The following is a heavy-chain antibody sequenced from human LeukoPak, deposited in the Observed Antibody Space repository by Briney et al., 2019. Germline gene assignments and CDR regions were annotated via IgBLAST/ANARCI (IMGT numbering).Heavy chain of an antibody. J-gene: IGHJ4*02. CDR2: LYSGGNT. Sequence: GGSLTLSCAASGFTVRTNYMSWVRQAPGKGLEWVSVLYSGGNTYYADSVKGRFTISRDDSKNTLYLQMSSLRVEDTAVYYCARVGSGDIYGYGDYWGQGTLVTVSS. D-gene: IGHD5-18*01. V-gene: IGHV3-66*01. CDR1: GFTVRTNY. CDR3: ARVGSGDIYGYGDY.